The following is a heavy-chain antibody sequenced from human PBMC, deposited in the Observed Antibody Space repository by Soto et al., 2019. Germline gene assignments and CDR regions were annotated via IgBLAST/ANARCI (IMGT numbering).Heavy chain of an antibody. J-gene: IGHJ5*02. V-gene: IGHV1-69*01. CDR2: IIPIFGTA. CDR1: GGTFSSCA. CDR3: ARALLGITITRPFDP. D-gene: IGHD3-10*01. Sequence: QVQLVQSGAEVKKPGSSVKVSCKASGGTFSSCAISWVRQAPGQGLEWMGGIIPIFGTANYEQKFQGRVTITADESTSTGYMELSSLRSEDTAVDYCARALLGITITRPFDPWGQGTLVTVSS.